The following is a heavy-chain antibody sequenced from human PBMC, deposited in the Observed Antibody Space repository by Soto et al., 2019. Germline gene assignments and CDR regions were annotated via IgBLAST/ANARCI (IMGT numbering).Heavy chain of an antibody. CDR1: GGSISSGDYY. D-gene: IGHD3-3*01. Sequence: QVQLQESGPGLVKPSQTLSLTCTVSGGSISSGDYYWSWIRQPPGKGLEWIGYIYYSGSTYYNPSLKSRVTISVDTSQNQFSLKLSSVTAADTAVYYCASSPYFWSGYLGWFDPWGQGTLVTVSS. J-gene: IGHJ5*02. CDR2: IYYSGST. CDR3: ASSPYFWSGYLGWFDP. V-gene: IGHV4-30-4*01.